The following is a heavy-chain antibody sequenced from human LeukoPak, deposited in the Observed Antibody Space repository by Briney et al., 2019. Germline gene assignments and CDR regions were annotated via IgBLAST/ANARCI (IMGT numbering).Heavy chain of an antibody. V-gene: IGHV4-4*09. D-gene: IGHD6-6*01. CDR3: ARELYSSSSPFDY. Sequence: ASETLSLTCTVSGGSIRSYYWSWIRQPPGKGLGWIGYIYTGGSTKYNPSLKSRVTISVDTSKNQFSLKLSSVTAADTAVYYCARELYSSSSPFDYWGQGTLVTVSS. CDR2: IYTGGST. J-gene: IGHJ4*02. CDR1: GGSIRSYY.